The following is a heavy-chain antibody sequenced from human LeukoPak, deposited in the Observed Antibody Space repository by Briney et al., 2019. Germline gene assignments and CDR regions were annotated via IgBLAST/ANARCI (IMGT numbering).Heavy chain of an antibody. J-gene: IGHJ4*02. V-gene: IGHV3-9*01. CDR2: ISWNSGSI. D-gene: IGHD1-26*01. Sequence: GGSLRLSCSASGFTFDDYAMHWVRQAPGKGLEWVSGISWNSGSIGYADSVKGRFTISRDNAKNSLYLQMNSLRAEDTAAYYCAKVSGSYVVWGQGTLVSVSS. CDR1: GFTFDDYA. CDR3: AKVSGSYVV.